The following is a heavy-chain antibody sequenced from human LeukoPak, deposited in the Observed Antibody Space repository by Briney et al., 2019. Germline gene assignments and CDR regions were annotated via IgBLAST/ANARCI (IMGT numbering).Heavy chain of an antibody. J-gene: IGHJ4*02. V-gene: IGHV3-53*01. CDR3: ARGLWAGY. CDR2: IYTAGST. D-gene: IGHD6-19*01. CDR1: GFTVSTNY. Sequence: PGGSLRLSCAASGFTVSTNYMSWVRQAPGKGLEWVSVIYTAGSTYYVDSVKGRFTTSRDNSKNTLYLQMNSLRAEDTAVYYCARGLWAGYWGQGTLVTVSS.